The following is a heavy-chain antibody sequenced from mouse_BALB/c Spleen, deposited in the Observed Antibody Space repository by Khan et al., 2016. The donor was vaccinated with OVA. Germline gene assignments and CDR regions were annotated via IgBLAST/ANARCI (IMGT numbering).Heavy chain of an antibody. CDR2: IDPANGNT. CDR3: VRDYWDVFAY. Sequence: VQLKQSGAELVKPGASVKLSCTASGFNMKDTYMHWVKQRPEQGLEWIGRIDPANGNTKYDPKFQDKATITADTSSNTAYLQLSSLTSEDTAVYYCVRDYWDVFAYWGQGTLVTGSA. D-gene: IGHD4-1*01. CDR1: GFNMKDTY. V-gene: IGHV14-3*02. J-gene: IGHJ3*01.